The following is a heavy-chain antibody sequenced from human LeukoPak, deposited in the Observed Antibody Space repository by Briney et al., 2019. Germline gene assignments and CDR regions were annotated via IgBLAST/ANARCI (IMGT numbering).Heavy chain of an antibody. V-gene: IGHV1-46*01. CDR3: ARGYQRDYYGSGSYWFLGDY. CDR2: INPSVGST. CDR1: GYTFTNYF. J-gene: IGHJ4*02. Sequence: GASVKVSCKASGYTFTNYFLHWVRQAPGQGLEWMGKINPSVGSTNYAQKFKGRVTMTRDTSTSTVYMELSSMRSEDTAVYYCARGYQRDYYGSGSYWFLGDYWGQGTLVTVSS. D-gene: IGHD3-10*01.